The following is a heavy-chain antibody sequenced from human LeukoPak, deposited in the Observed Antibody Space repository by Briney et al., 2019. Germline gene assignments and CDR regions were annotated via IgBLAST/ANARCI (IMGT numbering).Heavy chain of an antibody. CDR3: ARSPALWFGELYYYYYMDV. D-gene: IGHD3-10*01. Sequence: GGSLRLSCAASGFTFSSYSMNWVRQAPGKGLEWVSSISSSSSYIYYADSVKGRFTISRDNAKNSLYLQMNSLRAEDTAVYYCARSPALWFGELYYYYYMDVWGKGTTVTVSS. CDR1: GFTFSSYS. CDR2: ISSSSSYI. V-gene: IGHV3-21*01. J-gene: IGHJ6*03.